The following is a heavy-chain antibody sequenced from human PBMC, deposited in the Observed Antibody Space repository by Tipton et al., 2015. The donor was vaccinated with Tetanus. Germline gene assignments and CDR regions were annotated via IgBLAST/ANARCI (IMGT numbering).Heavy chain of an antibody. V-gene: IGHV4-61*08. CDR2: SHYSGST. CDR1: GGSVSGGDYH. J-gene: IGHJ4*02. Sequence: TLSLTCTVSGGSVSGGDYHWSWIRQPPGKGLEWIGYSHYSGSTSSNPSLKSRVTISVDKAKNQFSRKLTSVTAADTAVYYCARATEHDIMTGYDNWGPGTQVTVSS. D-gene: IGHD3-9*01. CDR3: ARATEHDIMTGYDN.